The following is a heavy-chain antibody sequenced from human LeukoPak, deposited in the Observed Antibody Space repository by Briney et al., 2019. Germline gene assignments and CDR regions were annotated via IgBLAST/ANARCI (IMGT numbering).Heavy chain of an antibody. V-gene: IGHV4-39*07. D-gene: IGHD3-9*01. CDR2: IYYSGST. CDR1: GGSISSSSYY. Sequence: PSETLSLTCTVSGGSISSSSYYWGWIRQPPGKGLEWIGSIYYSGSTYYNPSLKSRVTISVDTSKNQFSLKLSSVTAADTAVYYCARVSRPYYDILTGYYYYYYYYMDVWGKGTTVTVSS. J-gene: IGHJ6*03. CDR3: ARVSRPYYDILTGYYYYYYYYMDV.